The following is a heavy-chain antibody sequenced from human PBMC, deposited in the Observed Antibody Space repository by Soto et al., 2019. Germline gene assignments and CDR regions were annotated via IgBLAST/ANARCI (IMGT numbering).Heavy chain of an antibody. CDR1: GFTFSSYW. CDR2: IKQDGSEK. J-gene: IGHJ4*02. V-gene: IGHV3-7*01. D-gene: IGHD6-6*01. CDR3: ARAPGEQLVYYFDY. Sequence: GGSLRLSCAASGFTFSSYWMSWVRQAPGKGLEWVANIKQDGSEKYYVDSVKGRFTISRDNAKNSLYLQMNSLRAEDTAVYYCARAPGEQLVYYFDYWGQGTLVTVSS.